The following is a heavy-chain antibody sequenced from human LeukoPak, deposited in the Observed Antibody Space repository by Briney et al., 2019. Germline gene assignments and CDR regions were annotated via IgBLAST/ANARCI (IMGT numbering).Heavy chain of an antibody. CDR1: GFTFSSYA. D-gene: IGHD3-3*01. CDR3: ARGSFWSGSYYYYYMDV. CDR2: ISGSGGST. Sequence: GGSLRPSCAASGFTFSSYAMSWVRQAPGKGLEWVSAISGSGGSTYYADSVKGRFTISRDNSKNTLYLQMNSLRAEDTAVYYCARGSFWSGSYYYYYMDVWGKGTTATVSS. J-gene: IGHJ6*03. V-gene: IGHV3-23*01.